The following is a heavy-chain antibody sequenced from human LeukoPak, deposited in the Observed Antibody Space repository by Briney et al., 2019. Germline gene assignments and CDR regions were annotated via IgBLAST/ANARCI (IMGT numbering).Heavy chain of an antibody. J-gene: IGHJ4*02. CDR3: AGNYYDSSGYYFDTGFDY. CDR2: IIPIFGTA. Sequence: SVKVSCKASRYTLTGYCMHWVRQAPGQGLEWMGGIIPIFGTANYAQKFQGRVTITADKSTSTAYMELSSLRSEDTAVYYCAGNYYDSSGYYFDTGFDYWGQGTLVTVSS. V-gene: IGHV1-69*06. CDR1: RYTLTGYC. D-gene: IGHD3-22*01.